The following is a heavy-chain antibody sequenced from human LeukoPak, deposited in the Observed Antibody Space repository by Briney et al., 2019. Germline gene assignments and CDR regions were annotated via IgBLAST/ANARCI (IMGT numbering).Heavy chain of an antibody. V-gene: IGHV4-38-2*02. J-gene: IGHJ4*02. CDR1: GYSISSGYY. CDR2: IYHGGST. D-gene: IGHD1-26*01. Sequence: SETLPLTCTVSGYSISSGYYWGWIRQPPGKGLEWIGSIYHGGSTYYNPSLKSRVTISVDTSKNQFSLKLSSVTAADTAVYYCAAGRWELLGFDYWGQGTLVTVSS. CDR3: AAGRWELLGFDY.